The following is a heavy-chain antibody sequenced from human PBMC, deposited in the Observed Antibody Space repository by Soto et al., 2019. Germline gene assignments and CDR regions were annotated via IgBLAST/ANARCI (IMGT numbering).Heavy chain of an antibody. Sequence: PSETLSLTCAVSGGSISSGGYSWSWIRQPPGKGLEWIGYIYHSGSTYYNPSLKSRVTISVDRSKNQFSLKLSSVTAADTAVYYCARGRGGDWGYYYYGMDVWGQGTTVTVSS. D-gene: IGHD3-16*01. J-gene: IGHJ6*02. CDR2: IYHSGST. CDR1: GGSISSGGYS. V-gene: IGHV4-30-2*01. CDR3: ARGRGGDWGYYYYGMDV.